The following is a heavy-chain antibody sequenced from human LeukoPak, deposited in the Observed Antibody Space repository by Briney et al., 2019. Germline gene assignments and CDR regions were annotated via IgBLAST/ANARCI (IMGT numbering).Heavy chain of an antibody. D-gene: IGHD6-19*01. CDR2: ISYDGSNK. CDR3: ATRRQQWDFDY. J-gene: IGHJ4*02. Sequence: GTSLRLSCAASGFTFSDYAIHWVRQAPGKGLDWVTFISYDGSNKNYAESVKGRFTISRDNSKNTVYLQMNSLRAEDTAAYYCATRRQQWDFDYWGQGTLVTVSS. CDR1: GFTFSDYA. V-gene: IGHV3-30-3*01.